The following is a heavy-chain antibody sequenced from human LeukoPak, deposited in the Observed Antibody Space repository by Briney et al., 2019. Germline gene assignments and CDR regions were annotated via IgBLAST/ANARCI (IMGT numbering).Heavy chain of an antibody. D-gene: IGHD4-23*01. J-gene: IGHJ6*03. CDR1: EITFESYG. CDR2: IWFDGGSK. V-gene: IGHV3-33*01. Sequence: GGSLRLSCVASEITFESYGMHWVRQAPGKGLEWVAVIWFDGGSKYYADSVMGRFTISRDNSKNTLYLEMNSLRAEDTAVYYCARDGYGGNTYYYYYMDVWGKGTTVTVSS. CDR3: ARDGYGGNTYYYYYMDV.